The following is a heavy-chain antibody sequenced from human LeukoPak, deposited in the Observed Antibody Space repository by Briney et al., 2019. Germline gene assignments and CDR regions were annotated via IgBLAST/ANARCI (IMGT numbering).Heavy chain of an antibody. CDR1: GGTFSSYA. CDR2: IIPIFGTA. CDR3: AREQYYDFWSGLST. V-gene: IGHV1-69*13. J-gene: IGHJ6*02. D-gene: IGHD3-3*01. Sequence: GASVKVPCKASGGTFSSYAISWVRQAPGQGLEWMGGIIPIFGTANYAQKFQGRVTITADESTSTAYMELSSLRSEDTAVYYCAREQYYDFWSGLSTWGQGTTVTVSS.